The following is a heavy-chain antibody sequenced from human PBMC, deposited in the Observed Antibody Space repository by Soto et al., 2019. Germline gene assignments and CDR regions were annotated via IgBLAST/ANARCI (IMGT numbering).Heavy chain of an antibody. CDR1: GFTFSSYG. D-gene: IGHD6-13*01. V-gene: IGHV3-30*18. Sequence: QPGGSLRLSCAASGFTFSSYGMHWVRQAPGKGLEWVAVISYDGSNKYYADSVKGRFTISRDNSKNTLYLQMNSLRAEDTAVYYCAKDLGAAALFYYYYGMDVWGQGTTVTVSS. J-gene: IGHJ6*02. CDR2: ISYDGSNK. CDR3: AKDLGAAALFYYYYGMDV.